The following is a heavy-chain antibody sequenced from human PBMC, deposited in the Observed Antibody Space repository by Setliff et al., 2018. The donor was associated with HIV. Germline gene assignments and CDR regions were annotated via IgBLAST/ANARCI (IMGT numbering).Heavy chain of an antibody. CDR2: IYYSGTT. V-gene: IGHV4-39*01. J-gene: IGHJ1*01. Sequence: PSETLSLTCSVSGGSINSDNYYWGWIRQAPGKGLEWIGSIYYSGTTYYNPSLRGRVTISVDRSRNQFSLTLNSVTAAGTATYYCASRGIVVVTMSMPDEFFVHWGHGTLVTVSS. D-gene: IGHD2-21*02. CDR1: GGSINSDNYY. CDR3: ASRGIVVVTMSMPDEFFVH.